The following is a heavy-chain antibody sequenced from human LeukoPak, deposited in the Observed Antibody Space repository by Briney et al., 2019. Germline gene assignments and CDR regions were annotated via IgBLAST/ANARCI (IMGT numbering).Heavy chain of an antibody. CDR2: IIPIFGTA. CDR1: GGTFSSYA. Sequence: SVKVSCKASGGTFSSYAISWVRQAPGQGLEWMGGIIPIFGTANYAQKFQGRVTITTDESTSTAYMELSSLRSEDPAVYYCGSGIGWNHYYYMDLWGKGNKVNVFS. V-gene: IGHV1-69*05. J-gene: IGHJ6*03. D-gene: IGHD3-10*01. CDR3: GSGIGWNHYYYMDL.